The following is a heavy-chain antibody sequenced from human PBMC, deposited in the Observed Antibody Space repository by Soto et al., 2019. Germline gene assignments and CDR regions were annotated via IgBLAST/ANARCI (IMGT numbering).Heavy chain of an antibody. D-gene: IGHD3-3*01. CDR2: ISYDGSNK. J-gene: IGHJ4*02. CDR1: GFTFSSYG. Sequence: GGSLRLSCAASGFTFSSYGMHWVRQAPGKGLEWVADISYDGSNKYYADSVKGRFTISRDNSKNTLYLQMNSLRAEDTAVYYCAKDRLRFLLRGNDYWGQGTLVTVSS. V-gene: IGHV3-30*18. CDR3: AKDRLRFLLRGNDY.